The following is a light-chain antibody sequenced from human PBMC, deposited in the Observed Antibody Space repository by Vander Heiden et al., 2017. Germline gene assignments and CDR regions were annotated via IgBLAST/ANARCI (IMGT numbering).Light chain of an antibody. CDR1: SSDVGGYNY. J-gene: IGLJ2*01. V-gene: IGLV2-14*01. Sequence: QSALTQPASVSGSPGPSITISCTGTSSDVGGYNYVSWYQQHPGKAPKLMIYDVSNRPSGVSNRFSGSKSGNTASLTISGLQAEDEADYYCSSYTSSSRVFGGGTKLTVL. CDR3: SSYTSSSRV. CDR2: DVS.